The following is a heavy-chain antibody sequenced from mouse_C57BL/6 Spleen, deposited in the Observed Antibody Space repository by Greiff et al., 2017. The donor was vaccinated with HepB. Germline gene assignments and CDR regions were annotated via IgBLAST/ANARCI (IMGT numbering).Heavy chain of an antibody. D-gene: IGHD3-3*01. V-gene: IGHV5-4*01. CDR3: ARGGGTRYFDV. CDR1: GFTFSSYA. Sequence: EVHLVESGGGLVKPGGSLKLSCAASGFTFSSYAMSWVRQTPEKRLEWVATISDGGSYTYYPDNVKGRFTISRDNAKNNLYLQMSHLKSEDTAMYYCARGGGTRYFDVWGTGTTVTVSS. J-gene: IGHJ1*03. CDR2: ISDGGSYT.